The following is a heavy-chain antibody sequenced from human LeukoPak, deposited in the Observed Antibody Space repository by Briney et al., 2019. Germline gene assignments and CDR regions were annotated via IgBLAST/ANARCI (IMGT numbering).Heavy chain of an antibody. CDR3: ARHCLYRYGSGSWSRWFDP. D-gene: IGHD3-10*01. J-gene: IGHJ5*02. CDR1: GGSISSYY. CDR2: IYYSGST. Sequence: SETLSLTCTVSGGSISSYYWSWIRQPPGKGLEWIGYIYYSGSTNYNPSLKSRVTISVDTSKNQFSLKLSSVTAADTAVYYCARHCLYRYGSGSWSRWFDPWGQGTLVTVSS. V-gene: IGHV4-59*08.